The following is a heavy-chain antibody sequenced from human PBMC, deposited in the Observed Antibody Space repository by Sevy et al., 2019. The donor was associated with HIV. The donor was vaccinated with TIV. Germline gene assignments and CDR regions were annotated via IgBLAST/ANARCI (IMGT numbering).Heavy chain of an antibody. CDR2: IKSKTDGGTT. Sequence: GGSLRLSCAASGFTFSNAWMSWVRQAPGKGLEWVGRIKSKTDGGTTDYAAPVKGRFTISRDDSKNTLYLQMNSLKTEDMAVYYCTTGDYYDGSGYYMGVFGAFDIWGQGTMVTVSS. J-gene: IGHJ3*02. D-gene: IGHD3-22*01. V-gene: IGHV3-15*01. CDR1: GFTFSNAW. CDR3: TTGDYYDGSGYYMGVFGAFDI.